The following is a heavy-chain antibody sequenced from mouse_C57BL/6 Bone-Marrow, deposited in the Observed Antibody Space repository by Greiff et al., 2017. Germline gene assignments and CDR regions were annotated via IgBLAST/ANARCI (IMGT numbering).Heavy chain of an antibody. CDR2: IYPYNDGT. J-gene: IGHJ2*01. D-gene: IGHD2-2*01. CDR1: GYTFTSYV. V-gene: IGHV1-14*01. CDR3: AREGSTMGTTWIDY. Sequence: VQRLQSGPELVKPGASVKMSCKASGYTFTSYVMHWVKQKPGQGLEWIGYIYPYNDGTKYNEKFKGKATLTSDKSSSTAYMELSSLTSEDSAVYYGAREGSTMGTTWIDYWGQGTTLTVSS.